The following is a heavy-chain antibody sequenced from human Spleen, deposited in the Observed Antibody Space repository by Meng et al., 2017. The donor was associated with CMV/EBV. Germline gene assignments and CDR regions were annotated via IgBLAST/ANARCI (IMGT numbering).Heavy chain of an antibody. CDR3: ARVDIIIPAVLVPMYYYYGMDV. Sequence: ASVKVSCKAPRNFFTRHAITWVRQAPGQGLEWMGWISADNQNTNLIQKFQGRITLTTDTSTSTAYMELRSLTSDDTAVYYCARVDIIIPAVLVPMYYYYGMDVWGHGTTVTVSS. D-gene: IGHD3-3*01. J-gene: IGHJ6*02. CDR1: RNFFTRHA. V-gene: IGHV1-18*01. CDR2: ISADNQNT.